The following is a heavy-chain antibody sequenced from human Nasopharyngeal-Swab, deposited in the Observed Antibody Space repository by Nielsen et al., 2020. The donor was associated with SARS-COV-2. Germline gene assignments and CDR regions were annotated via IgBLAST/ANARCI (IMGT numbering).Heavy chain of an antibody. CDR2: ISAYNGNT. V-gene: IGHV1-18*01. D-gene: IGHD5-18*01. CDR3: ARAANPRQTTLDTAMVEAFGGYYYYYMDV. Sequence: ASVKVSCKASGYTFTSYGISWVRQAPGQGLEWMGWISAYNGNTNYAQKLQGRVTMTTDTSTSTAYMELSSLRSEDTAVYYCARAANPRQTTLDTAMVEAFGGYYYYYMDVWGKGTTVTVSS. CDR1: GYTFTSYG. J-gene: IGHJ6*03.